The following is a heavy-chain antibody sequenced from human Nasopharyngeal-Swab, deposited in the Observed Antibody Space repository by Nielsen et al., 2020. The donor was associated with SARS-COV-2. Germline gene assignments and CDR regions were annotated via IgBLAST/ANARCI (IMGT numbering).Heavy chain of an antibody. V-gene: IGHV3-23*01. D-gene: IGHD1/OR15-1a*01. J-gene: IGHJ3*02. CDR3: AKERVEQGAFDI. CDR1: GFTFSSYA. CDR2: ISGSGGST. Sequence: GESLKISCAASGFTFSSYAMNWVRQAPGEGLEWVSGISGSGGSTYYADSAKGRFTISRDNSKNTLYLQMNSLRAEDTAVYYCAKERVEQGAFDIWGQGTMVTVSS.